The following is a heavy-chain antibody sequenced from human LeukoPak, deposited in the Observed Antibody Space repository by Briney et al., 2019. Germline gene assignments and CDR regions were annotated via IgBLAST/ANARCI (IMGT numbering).Heavy chain of an antibody. CDR3: ARDNDIVVVVAATGFDP. CDR2: ISSSSSYI. V-gene: IGHV3-21*01. CDR1: GFTFSSYS. Sequence: GGSLSLSCAASGFTFSSYSMNWVRQAPGKGLEWVSSISSSSSYIYYADSVKGRFTISRDNAKNSLYLQMNSLRAEDTAVYYCARDNDIVVVVAATGFDPWGQGTLVTVSS. J-gene: IGHJ5*02. D-gene: IGHD2-15*01.